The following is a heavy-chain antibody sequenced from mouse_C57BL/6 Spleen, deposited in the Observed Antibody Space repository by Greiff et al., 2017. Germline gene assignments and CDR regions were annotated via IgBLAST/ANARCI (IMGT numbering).Heavy chain of an antibody. J-gene: IGHJ3*01. CDR2: IYPGGGYT. CDR3: ARGAIYDGYSWFAY. Sequence: VQLQQSGAELVRPGTSVKMSCKASGYTFTNYWIGWAKQRPGHGLEWIGDIYPGGGYTNYNEKFKGKATLTADKSSSTAYMQFSSLTSEDSAIYYCARGAIYDGYSWFAYWGQGTLVTVSA. D-gene: IGHD2-3*01. CDR1: GYTFTNYW. V-gene: IGHV1-63*01.